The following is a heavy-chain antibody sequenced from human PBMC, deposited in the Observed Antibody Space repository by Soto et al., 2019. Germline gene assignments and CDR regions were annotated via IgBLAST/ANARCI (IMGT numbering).Heavy chain of an antibody. J-gene: IGHJ4*02. CDR1: SASLDSDN. CDR2: IYPNCRT. D-gene: IGHD3-16*01. V-gene: IGHV4-59*01. CDR3: AMWRGLGEISPFFDY. Sequence: QVHLQESGPGLVKPSETLSLTCAVSSASLDSDNWSWIRQPPGQGLEWIGYIYPNCRTNYNPSLRGRVGISTYKVENHNSLSLVSLFAADAAVYFCAMWRGLGEISPFFDYWGQGTLVTVSS.